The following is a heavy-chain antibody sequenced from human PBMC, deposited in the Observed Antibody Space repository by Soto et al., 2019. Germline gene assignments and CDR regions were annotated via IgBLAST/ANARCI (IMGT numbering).Heavy chain of an antibody. V-gene: IGHV4-59*01. CDR3: ARVLKNYGVDD. CDR1: GGSISSYY. Sequence: SETLSLTCTVSGGSISSYYWSWIRQPPGKGLEWIGYIYYSGGTNYNPSLKSRVTISVDTSKNQFSLKLSSVTAADTAVYYGARVLKNYGVDDWGQGTLVTVSS. CDR2: IYYSGGT. D-gene: IGHD4-17*01. J-gene: IGHJ4*02.